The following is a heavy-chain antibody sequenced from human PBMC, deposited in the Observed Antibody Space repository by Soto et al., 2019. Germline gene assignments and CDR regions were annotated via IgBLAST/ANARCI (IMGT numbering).Heavy chain of an antibody. J-gene: IGHJ6*02. CDR2: IKSKTDGGTT. V-gene: IGHV3-15*07. CDR1: GFTFSTAW. D-gene: IGHD6-13*01. CDR3: TTSPITAAGFEYYYYGMDV. Sequence: AGGSLRHSCGGSGFTFSTAWMIWVRPAPGKGLEWVGRIKSKTDGGTTDYAAPVKGRFTISRDDSKNTLYLQMNSLKTEDTAVYYCTTSPITAAGFEYYYYGMDVWGQGTTVTVSS.